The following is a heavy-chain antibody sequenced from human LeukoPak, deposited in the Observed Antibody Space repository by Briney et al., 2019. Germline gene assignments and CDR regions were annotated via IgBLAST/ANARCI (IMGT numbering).Heavy chain of an antibody. CDR1: GFTFSNYD. Sequence: GGSLRLSCVASGFTFSNYDMSWVRQAPGKGLEWVSAIVGSGSSTYYADSVKGRFTISRDNSKNTLYLQMNSLRAEDTAVYYCAKDRVRFSSRVDAFDIWGRGTMVTVSS. D-gene: IGHD6-13*01. J-gene: IGHJ3*02. CDR2: IVGSGSST. CDR3: AKDRVRFSSRVDAFDI. V-gene: IGHV3-23*01.